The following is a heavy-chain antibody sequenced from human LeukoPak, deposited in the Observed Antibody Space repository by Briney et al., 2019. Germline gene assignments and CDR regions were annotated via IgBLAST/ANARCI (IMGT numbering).Heavy chain of an antibody. V-gene: IGHV4-59*08. D-gene: IGHD3-9*01. Sequence: SETLSLTCTVSGGSISSYYWSWIRQPPGKGLEWIGYIYYSGSTNYNPSLKSRVTISVDTCKNQFSLKLSSVTAADTAVYYCARGGDWLHNWFDPWGQGTLVTVSS. J-gene: IGHJ5*02. CDR2: IYYSGST. CDR1: GGSISSYY. CDR3: ARGGDWLHNWFDP.